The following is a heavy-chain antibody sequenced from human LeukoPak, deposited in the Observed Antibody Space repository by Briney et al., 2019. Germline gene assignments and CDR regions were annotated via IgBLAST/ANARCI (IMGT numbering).Heavy chain of an antibody. D-gene: IGHD3-22*01. J-gene: IGHJ4*02. V-gene: IGHV3-66*01. CDR3: ARLLSSGYYYFDY. CDR1: GFTVSSNY. Sequence: PGGSLRLSCAASGFTVSSNYMTWVRQAPGKGLEWVSVIYSGGNTYYADSVKGRFTISRDNTKNTLYLQMNSLRADDTAVYHCARLLSSGYYYFDYWGQGTLVTVSS. CDR2: IYSGGNT.